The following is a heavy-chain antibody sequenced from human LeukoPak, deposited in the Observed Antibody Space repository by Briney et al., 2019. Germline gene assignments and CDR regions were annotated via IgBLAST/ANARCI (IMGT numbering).Heavy chain of an antibody. J-gene: IGHJ1*01. Sequence: SETLSLTCAVYGGSFSGYYWSWIRQPPGKGLEWIGEINHSGSTNYNPSLKSRVTISVDTSKNQFSLKLSSVTAADTAVYYCARDYLYPTSVYSSSLSTEYFQHWGQGTLVTVSS. CDR2: INHSGST. CDR1: GGSFSGYY. D-gene: IGHD6-13*01. CDR3: ARDYLYPTSVYSSSLSTEYFQH. V-gene: IGHV4-34*01.